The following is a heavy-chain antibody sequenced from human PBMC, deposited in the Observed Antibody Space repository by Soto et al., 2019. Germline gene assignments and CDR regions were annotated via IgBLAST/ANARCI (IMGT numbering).Heavy chain of an antibody. CDR2: IYYSGST. CDR1: GGSISSYY. CDR3: ARTPFITIFGVVSGRGMDV. J-gene: IGHJ6*02. D-gene: IGHD3-3*01. Sequence: SETLSLTCTVSGGSISSYYWSWIRQPPGKGLEWIGYIYYSGSTNYNPSLKSRVTISVDTSKNQFSLKLSSVTAADTAVYYCARTPFITIFGVVSGRGMDVWGQGTTVTVSS. V-gene: IGHV4-59*12.